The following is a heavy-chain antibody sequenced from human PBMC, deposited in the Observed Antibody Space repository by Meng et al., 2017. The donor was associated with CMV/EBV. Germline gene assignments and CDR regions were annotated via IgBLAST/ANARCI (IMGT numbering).Heavy chain of an antibody. CDR2: IRYDGSNK. CDR1: GFTFSSYG. CDR3: AKVMTTVTTPLGY. D-gene: IGHD4-11*01. V-gene: IGHV3-30*02. J-gene: IGHJ4*02. Sequence: GESLKISCAASGFTFSSYGMHWVRQAPGKGLEWVAFIRYDGSNKYYADSMKGRFTISRDNSKNTLYLQMNSLRAEDTAVYYCAKVMTTVTTPLGYWGQGTLVTVSS.